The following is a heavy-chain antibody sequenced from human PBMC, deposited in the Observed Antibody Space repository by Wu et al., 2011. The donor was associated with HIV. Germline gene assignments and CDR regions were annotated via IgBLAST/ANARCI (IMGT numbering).Heavy chain of an antibody. CDR2: IIPIFGTA. J-gene: IGHJ2*01. V-gene: IGHV1-69*14. CDR1: GGTFITYT. D-gene: IGHD2-8*01. Sequence: QVQLVQSGAEVKKPGSSVKVSCKASGGTFITYTISWVRQAPGQGLEWMGGIIPIFGTANYAQKFQGRITISADTSTTTVYMDLSSLRSEDTAVYFCARAPNPGRYFDLWGRGTLVTVSS. CDR3: ARAPNPGRYFDL.